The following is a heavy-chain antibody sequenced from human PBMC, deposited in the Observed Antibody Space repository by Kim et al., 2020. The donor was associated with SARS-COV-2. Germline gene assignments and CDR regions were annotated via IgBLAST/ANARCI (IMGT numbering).Heavy chain of an antibody. Sequence: ASVKVSCKASGYTVSNYAIQWVRQAPGQRPEWMGYISAGNGNTKYSQKFQDRVTFTWDTSASTAYMELSSLRSEDTAVYFCARDRLDDRGWNLDYWGQGTQVTVSS. J-gene: IGHJ4*02. D-gene: IGHD6-19*01. CDR1: GYTVSNYA. CDR3: ARDRLDDRGWNLDY. V-gene: IGHV1-3*01. CDR2: ISAGNGNT.